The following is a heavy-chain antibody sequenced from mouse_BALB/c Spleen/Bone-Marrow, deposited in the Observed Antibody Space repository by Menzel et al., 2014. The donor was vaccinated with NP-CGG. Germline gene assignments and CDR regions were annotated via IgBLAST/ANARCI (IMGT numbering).Heavy chain of an antibody. V-gene: IGHV5-6-3*01. D-gene: IGHD2-3*01. CDR1: GFTFSSYG. J-gene: IGHJ4*01. CDR3: ARDGYYVLYAMDY. CDR2: INSNGGST. Sequence: EVQRVESGGGLVQPGGSLKLSCAASGFTFSSYGMSWVRQTPDKRLELVATINSNGGSTYYPDSVKGRFTISRDNAKNTPYLQMSSLKSEDTAMYYCARDGYYVLYAMDYWGQGTSVTVSS.